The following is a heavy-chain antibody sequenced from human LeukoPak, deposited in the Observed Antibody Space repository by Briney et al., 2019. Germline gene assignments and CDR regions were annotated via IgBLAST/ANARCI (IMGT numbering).Heavy chain of an antibody. CDR1: GFTFSSYA. CDR3: AKDMGIGYSYGYADYYYYYMDV. Sequence: GGSLRLSCAASGFTFSSYAMSWVRQAPGKGLEWVSAISGSGGSTYYADSVKGRFTISRDNSKNTLYLQMNSLRAEDTAVYYCAKDMGIGYSYGYADYYYYYMDVWGKGTTVTVSS. J-gene: IGHJ6*03. V-gene: IGHV3-23*01. CDR2: ISGSGGST. D-gene: IGHD5-18*01.